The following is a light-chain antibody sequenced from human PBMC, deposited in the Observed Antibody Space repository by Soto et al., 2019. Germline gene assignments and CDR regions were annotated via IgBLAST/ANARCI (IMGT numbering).Light chain of an antibody. CDR3: SSYAGSLYV. CDR2: EVS. V-gene: IGLV2-8*01. J-gene: IGLJ1*01. Sequence: QSALTQPPSASGSPGQSVTISCTGTSSDVGGYNYVSWYQQHPGKAPKLMIYEVSKRPSGVPDRFSGSKSGNTASLTVSALQAEDEADYYCSSYAGSLYVFGTGTKVTVL. CDR1: SSDVGGYNY.